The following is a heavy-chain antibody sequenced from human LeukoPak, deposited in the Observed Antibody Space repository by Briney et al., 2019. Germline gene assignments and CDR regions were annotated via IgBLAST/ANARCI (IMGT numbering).Heavy chain of an antibody. V-gene: IGHV1-8*01. CDR1: GYTFTNYD. CDR2: MNPNSGNT. Sequence: GASVKVSCKASGYTFTNYDINWVRQATGQGLEWMGWMNPNSGNTGYAQSFQGRITMTRNTSISTAYMELSSLRSEDTAVYYCATCSGGSCYSSAFDYWGQGTLVTVSS. D-gene: IGHD2-15*01. CDR3: ATCSGGSCYSSAFDY. J-gene: IGHJ4*02.